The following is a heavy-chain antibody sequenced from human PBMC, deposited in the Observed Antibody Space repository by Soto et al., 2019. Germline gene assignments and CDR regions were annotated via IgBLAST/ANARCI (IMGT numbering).Heavy chain of an antibody. CDR1: GFNFNSYA. CDR3: ARYYYDSSGYYPL. CDR2: ISHDGNKK. J-gene: IGHJ4*02. Sequence: PGGSLRLSCAASGFNFNSYAMHWVRQAPGKGLEWVAFISHDGNKKYYADSVKGRFTISRDNSKNTLYLQMNSLRAEDTAVYYCARYYYDSSGYYPLWGQGTLVTVSS. D-gene: IGHD3-22*01. V-gene: IGHV3-30-3*01.